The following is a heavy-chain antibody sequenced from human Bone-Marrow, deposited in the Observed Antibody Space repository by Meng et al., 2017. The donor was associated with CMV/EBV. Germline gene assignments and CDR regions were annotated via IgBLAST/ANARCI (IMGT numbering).Heavy chain of an antibody. D-gene: IGHD1-14*01. J-gene: IGHJ4*02. CDR1: RATFSNPH. V-gene: IGHV1-69*04. Sequence: SSKASRATFSNPHLNCVRQATGRGLESMGRIIPTLDMATYAQKFQGRVTLTADKSTTTAYMELGSLTSDDTAIYYCARGENLTGDDSWGQGTLVTVSS. CDR2: IIPTLDMA. CDR3: ARGENLTGDDS.